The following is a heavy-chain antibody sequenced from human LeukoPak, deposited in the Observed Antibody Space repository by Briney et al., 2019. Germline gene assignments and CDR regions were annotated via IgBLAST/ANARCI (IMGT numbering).Heavy chain of an antibody. Sequence: PSETLSLTCTVSGGSISSYYWSWIRQPPGKGLEWIGYIYYSGSTNYNPSLKSRVTISVDTSKNQFFLKLSSVTAADTAVYYCARQRGWLQPNQVDAFDIWGQGTMVTVSS. CDR2: IYYSGST. D-gene: IGHD5-24*01. CDR1: GGSISSYY. V-gene: IGHV4-59*08. CDR3: ARQRGWLQPNQVDAFDI. J-gene: IGHJ3*02.